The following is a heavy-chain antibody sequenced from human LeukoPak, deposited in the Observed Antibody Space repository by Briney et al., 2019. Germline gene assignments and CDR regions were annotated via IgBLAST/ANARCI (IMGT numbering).Heavy chain of an antibody. CDR3: ARGVYSGYDYGFAFDI. CDR1: GFTFTTYG. Sequence: GGSLRLSCAASGFTFTTYGMHWVRQAPGKGLEWVAFIWYDGSNKYYADSVKGRFTISRDNSKNTLYVQMNSLRAEDTAVYYCARGVYSGYDYGFAFDIWGQGTMVTVSS. V-gene: IGHV3-33*01. CDR2: IWYDGSNK. J-gene: IGHJ3*02. D-gene: IGHD5-12*01.